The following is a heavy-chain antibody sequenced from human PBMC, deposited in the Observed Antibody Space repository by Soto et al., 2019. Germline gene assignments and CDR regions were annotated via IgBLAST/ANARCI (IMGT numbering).Heavy chain of an antibody. Sequence: KPSETLSLTCTVSGGSISSYYWSWIRQPPGKGLEWIGYIYYSGSTNYNPSLKSRVTISVDTSKNQFSLKLSSVTAADTAVYYCARDREVGSGWYSTPYYYYYGMDVWGQGTTVTVSS. J-gene: IGHJ6*02. CDR3: ARDREVGSGWYSTPYYYYYGMDV. V-gene: IGHV4-59*01. CDR1: GGSISSYY. CDR2: IYYSGST. D-gene: IGHD6-19*01.